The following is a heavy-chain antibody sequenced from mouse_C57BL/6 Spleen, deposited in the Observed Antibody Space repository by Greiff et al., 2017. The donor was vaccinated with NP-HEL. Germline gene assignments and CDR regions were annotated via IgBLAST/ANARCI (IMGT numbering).Heavy chain of an antibody. CDR3: AGPITTVVEEGEFAY. CDR2: IDPSDSYT. V-gene: IGHV1-69*01. D-gene: IGHD1-1*01. J-gene: IGHJ3*01. Sequence: QVHVKQPGAELVMPGASVKLSCKASGYTFTSYWMHWVKQRPGQGLEWIGEIDPSDSYTNYNQKFKGKSTLTVDKSSSTAYMQLSSLTSEDSAVYYCAGPITTVVEEGEFAYWGQGTLVTVSA. CDR1: GYTFTSYW.